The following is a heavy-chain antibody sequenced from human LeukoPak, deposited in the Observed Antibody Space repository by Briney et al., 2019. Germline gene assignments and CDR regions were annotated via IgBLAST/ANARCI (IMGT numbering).Heavy chain of an antibody. CDR3: ARDYYDYVWGSYRYTSFDY. D-gene: IGHD3-16*02. Sequence: GGPLRLSCAASGFTFSSCSMNWVRQSPGKGLECVSSISSSSSYRYYADSVKGRVTISRDNAKNSLYLQMNSLRAEDTDMYYCARDYYDYVWGSYRYTSFDYWGQGTLVTVSS. J-gene: IGHJ4*02. CDR1: GFTFSSCS. CDR2: ISSSSSYR. V-gene: IGHV3-21*01.